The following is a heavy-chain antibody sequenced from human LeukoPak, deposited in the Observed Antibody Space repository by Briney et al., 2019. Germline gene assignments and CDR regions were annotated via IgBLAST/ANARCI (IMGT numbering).Heavy chain of an antibody. D-gene: IGHD5-18*01. J-gene: IGHJ3*02. V-gene: IGHV3-33*06. CDR2: IWYDGSNK. CDR3: AKLVDTAMVEDAFDI. Sequence: GGSLRLSCAASGFTFSSYGMQWVRQAPGKGLEWVAVIWYDGSNKYYADSVKGRFTISRDNSKNTLYLQMNSLRAEDTAVYYCAKLVDTAMVEDAFDIWGQGTMVTVSS. CDR1: GFTFSSYG.